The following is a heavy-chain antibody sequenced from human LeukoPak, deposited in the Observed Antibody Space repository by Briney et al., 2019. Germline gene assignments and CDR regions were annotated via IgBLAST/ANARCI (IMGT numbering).Heavy chain of an antibody. J-gene: IGHJ4*02. CDR1: GYSFTSYW. V-gene: IGHV5-51*01. CDR2: VYPGDSDSYT. D-gene: IGHD3-10*01. Sequence: GGSLKISCKGSGYSFTSYWIGWGRQMPGKGLEGMGVVYPGDSDSYTKYTPSFQGQVTISADKSISTAYLQWSSLKASDTAIYYCARRDYYGSGSYWGAFDYWGQGTLVTVSS. CDR3: ARRDYYGSGSYWGAFDY.